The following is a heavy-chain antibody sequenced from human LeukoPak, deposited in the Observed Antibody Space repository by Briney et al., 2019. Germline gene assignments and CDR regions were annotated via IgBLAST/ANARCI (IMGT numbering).Heavy chain of an antibody. D-gene: IGHD6-19*01. Sequence: PGGSLRLSCAASGFTFDDYGMSWVRQAPGKGLEWVSGINWNGGSTGYADSVKGRFTISRDNAKNSLYLQMNSLRAEDTALYYCARGSSGWYNYYYYYMDVWGKGTTVTVSS. CDR1: GFTFDDYG. V-gene: IGHV3-20*04. CDR3: ARGSSGWYNYYYYYMDV. J-gene: IGHJ6*03. CDR2: INWNGGST.